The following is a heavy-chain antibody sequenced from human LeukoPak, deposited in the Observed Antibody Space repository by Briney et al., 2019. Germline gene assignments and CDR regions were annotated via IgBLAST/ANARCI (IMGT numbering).Heavy chain of an antibody. CDR3: AKEIVVPAARDYYMDV. V-gene: IGHV3-23*01. Sequence: GGSLRLSCAASGFTVSSNYMSWVRQAPGKGLEWVSAISGSGGSTYYADSVKGRFTISRDNSKNTLYLQMNSLRAEDTAVYYCAKEIVVPAARDYYMDVWGKGTTVTISS. CDR1: GFTVSSNY. J-gene: IGHJ6*03. D-gene: IGHD2-2*01. CDR2: ISGSGGST.